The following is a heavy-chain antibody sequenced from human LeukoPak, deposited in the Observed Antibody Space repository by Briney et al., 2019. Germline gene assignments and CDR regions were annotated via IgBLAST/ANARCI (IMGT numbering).Heavy chain of an antibody. Sequence: PSETLSLTCAVSGGSISSYYWIWIRQPPGRGLEWIGYIYSSGTTNYNPSLKSRVTISVDTSKSQFSLKLSSVTAADTAVYYCARGPTKNYFDSWGQGTVVTVSS. CDR1: GGSISSYY. V-gene: IGHV4-59*01. CDR2: IYSSGTT. CDR3: ARGPTKNYFDS. J-gene: IGHJ4*02.